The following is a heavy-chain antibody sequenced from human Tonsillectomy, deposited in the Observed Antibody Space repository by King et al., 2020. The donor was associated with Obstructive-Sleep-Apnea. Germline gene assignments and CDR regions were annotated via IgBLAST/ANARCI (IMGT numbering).Heavy chain of an antibody. CDR1: GGSITGYY. D-gene: IGHD3-3*02. V-gene: IGHV4-59*08. Sequence: QLQESGPGLLKPSETLSLTCTVSGGSITGYYWSWIRQPTGKGLEWIAYIYDSGNTNYNPSLKSRVTISLDTSKNQFSLKLTSVTAADTAMYFCARTPFSSDLRSRAFDIWGQGTMVTVSS. J-gene: IGHJ3*02. CDR2: IYDSGNT. CDR3: ARTPFSSDLRSRAFDI.